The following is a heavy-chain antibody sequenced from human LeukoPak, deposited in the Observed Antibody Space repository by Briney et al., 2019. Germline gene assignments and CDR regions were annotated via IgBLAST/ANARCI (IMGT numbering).Heavy chain of an antibody. V-gene: IGHV4-34*01. CDR2: INHSGST. J-gene: IGHJ4*02. Sequence: PSETLSLTCAVYGGSFSGYYWSWIRQPPGKGLEWIGEINHSGSTNYNPSLKSRVTISVDTSKNQFSLKLSSVTAADTAVYYCARGLGDYDSRNFDYWGQGTLVTVSS. CDR1: GGSFSGYY. D-gene: IGHD3-22*01. CDR3: ARGLGDYDSRNFDY.